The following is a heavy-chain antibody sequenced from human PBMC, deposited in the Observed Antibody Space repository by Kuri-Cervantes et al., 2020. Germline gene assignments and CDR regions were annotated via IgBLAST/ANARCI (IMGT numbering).Heavy chain of an antibody. Sequence: SVKVSCKASGGTFSSYAISWVRQAPGQGLEWMGGIIPIFGTANYAQKFQGRVTMSRDTSTSTVYMELSSLRAEDTAVYYCASIAVAGYDAFDIWGQGTMVTVSS. D-gene: IGHD6-19*01. J-gene: IGHJ3*02. CDR3: ASIAVAGYDAFDI. CDR2: IIPIFGTA. V-gene: IGHV1-69*05. CDR1: GGTFSSYA.